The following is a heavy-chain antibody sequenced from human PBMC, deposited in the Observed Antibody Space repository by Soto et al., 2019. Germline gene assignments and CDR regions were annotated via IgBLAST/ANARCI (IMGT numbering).Heavy chain of an antibody. CDR3: ARGGSNDWQVAFDI. Sequence: PSETLSLTCAVSGDSISGSQWWSWVRQSPGKGLEWIGEINHSGSNNYSPSLKSRVTMSLDTSKNQFSLKLTSVTAADTAVYYCARGGSNDWQVAFDIWGQGTMVTVSS. CDR2: INHSGSN. D-gene: IGHD3-9*01. V-gene: IGHV4-34*01. J-gene: IGHJ3*02. CDR1: GDSISGSQW.